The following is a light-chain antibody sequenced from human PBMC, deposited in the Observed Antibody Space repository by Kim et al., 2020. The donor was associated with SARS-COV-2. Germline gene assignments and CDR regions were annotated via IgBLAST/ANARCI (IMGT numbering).Light chain of an antibody. J-gene: IGLJ1*01. CDR1: SGSVGSNY. CDR2: EDN. CDR3: QSYDNNNPFI. Sequence: KTVTSSGTPSSGSVGSNYVQWYQQRPGSAPTTVIYEDNQRPSGVPDRFSGSIDTSSNSASLTISGLTTEDEADYYCQSYDNNNPFIFGAGTKVTVL. V-gene: IGLV6-57*03.